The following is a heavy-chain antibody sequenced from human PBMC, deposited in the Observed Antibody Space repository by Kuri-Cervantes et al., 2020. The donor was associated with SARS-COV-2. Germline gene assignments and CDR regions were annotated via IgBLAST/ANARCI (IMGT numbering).Heavy chain of an antibody. J-gene: IGHJ4*02. CDR1: GGSISSSSYY. V-gene: IGHV4-39*01. D-gene: IGHD3-3*01. Sequence: GSLRLSCTVSGGSISSSSYYWGWIRQPPGKGLEWIGSIYYSGSTYYNPSLKSRVTISVDTSKNQFSLKLSSVTAGDTAVYYCVTSGYYDFWSGYYFDYWGQGTLVTVSS. CDR3: VTSGYYDFWSGYYFDY. CDR2: IYYSGST.